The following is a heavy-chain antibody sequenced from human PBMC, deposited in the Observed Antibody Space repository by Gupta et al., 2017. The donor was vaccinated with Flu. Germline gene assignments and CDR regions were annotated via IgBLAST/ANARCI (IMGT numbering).Heavy chain of an antibody. J-gene: IGHJ4*02. Sequence: EVQLVESGGGLVQPGRSLRLSCTASGFTFGDYAMSWFRQAPGKGLEWVGFIRSKAYGGTTEYAASVKGRFTISRDDSKSIAYLQMNSLKTEDTAVYYCTRDLSIAAHSSFDYWGQGTLVTVSS. CDR2: IRSKAYGGTT. D-gene: IGHD6-6*01. CDR3: TRDLSIAAHSSFDY. V-gene: IGHV3-49*03. CDR1: GFTFGDYA.